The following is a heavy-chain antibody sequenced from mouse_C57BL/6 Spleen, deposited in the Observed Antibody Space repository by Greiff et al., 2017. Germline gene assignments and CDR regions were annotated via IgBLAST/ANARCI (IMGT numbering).Heavy chain of an antibody. Sequence: QVQLQQPGAELVRPGTSVKLSCKASGYTFTSYWMHWVKQRPGQGLEWIGVIDPSDSYTNYNQKFQGKATLTVDTSSSTAYMQLSSLTSEDSAVYYCARAYYSNYGKMDYSMDYWGQGTSVTVSS. CDR1: GYTFTSYW. V-gene: IGHV1-59*01. CDR3: ARAYYSNYGKMDYSMDY. D-gene: IGHD2-5*01. CDR2: IDPSDSYT. J-gene: IGHJ4*01.